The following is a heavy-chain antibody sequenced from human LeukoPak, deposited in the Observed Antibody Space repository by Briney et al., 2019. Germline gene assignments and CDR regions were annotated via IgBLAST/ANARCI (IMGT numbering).Heavy chain of an antibody. CDR2: ISGSGGST. CDR1: GFTFSNYA. V-gene: IGHV3-23*01. J-gene: IGHJ6*03. CDR3: AKGYYYYYYMDV. Sequence: PGGSLRLSCAASGFTFSNYAMSWVRQAPGKGLEWVSGISGSGGSTYYADSVKGRFTISRDNSKNTLYLQTNSLRADDTAVYYCAKGYYYYYYMDVWGKGTTVTVSS.